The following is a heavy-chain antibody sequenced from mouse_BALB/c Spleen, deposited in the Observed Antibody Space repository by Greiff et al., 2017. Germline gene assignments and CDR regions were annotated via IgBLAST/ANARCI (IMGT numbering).Heavy chain of an antibody. Sequence: VQLQQSGAELARPGASVKLSCKASGYTFTSYWMQWVKQRPGQGLEWIGAIYPGDGDTRYTQKFKGKATLTADKSSSTAYMQLSSLASEDSAVYYCARERGNYEMDYWGQGTSVTVSS. J-gene: IGHJ4*01. CDR3: ARERGNYEMDY. CDR1: GYTFTSYW. CDR2: IYPGDGDT. V-gene: IGHV1-87*01. D-gene: IGHD2-1*01.